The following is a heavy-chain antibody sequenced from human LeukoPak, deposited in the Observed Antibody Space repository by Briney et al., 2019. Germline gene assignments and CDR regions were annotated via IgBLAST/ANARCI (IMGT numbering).Heavy chain of an antibody. CDR1: GFTFSDYY. J-gene: IGHJ4*02. V-gene: IGHV3-69-1*01. CDR2: ISSIGTI. CDR3: ASRYYDILTGYYPGFDY. Sequence: PGGSLRLSCAASGFTFSDYYMSWIRQAPGKGLEWVSYISSIGTIYYADSVKGRFTISRDNAKNSLYLQMNSLRAEDTAVYYCASRYYDILTGYYPGFDYWGQGTLVTVSS. D-gene: IGHD3-9*01.